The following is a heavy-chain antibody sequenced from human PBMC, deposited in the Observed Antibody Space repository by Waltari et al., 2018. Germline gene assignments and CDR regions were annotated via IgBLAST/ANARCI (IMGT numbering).Heavy chain of an antibody. CDR3: ARDQGITGIADY. V-gene: IGHV1-46*01. CDR2: INPSGGST. Sequence: QVQLVQSGAEVKKPGASVKVSCTASGYTFTSYYMHWVRQAPGQGLEWMGIINPSGGSTSYAQKFQGRVTMTRDTSTSTVYMELSSLRSEDTAVYYCARDQGITGIADYWGQGTLVTVSS. J-gene: IGHJ4*02. CDR1: GYTFTSYY. D-gene: IGHD1-20*01.